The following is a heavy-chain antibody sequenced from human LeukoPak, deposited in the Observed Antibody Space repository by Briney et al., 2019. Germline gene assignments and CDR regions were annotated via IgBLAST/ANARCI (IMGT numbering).Heavy chain of an antibody. Sequence: PSETLSLTCTVSGGSISSSSYYWGWIRQPPGKGLEWIGSIYYSGSTYYNPSLKSRVTISVDTSKNQFSLKLSSVTAADTAVYYCARNSRGPPYYYGMDVWGQGTTVTVSS. CDR1: GGSISSSSYY. CDR2: IYYSGST. J-gene: IGHJ6*02. V-gene: IGHV4-39*01. CDR3: ARNSRGPPYYYGMDV. D-gene: IGHD2/OR15-2a*01.